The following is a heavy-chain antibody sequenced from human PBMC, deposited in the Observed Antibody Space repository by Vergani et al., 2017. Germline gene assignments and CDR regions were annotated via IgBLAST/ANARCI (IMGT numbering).Heavy chain of an antibody. CDR3: ASLPEPGRKASDNI. CDR2: IHYSGRT. J-gene: IGHJ3*02. Sequence: QVQLQESAPGLMKSSQTLSLTCTVSGGSISRSDDYWSWIRQSPGKGLEWIGYIHYSGRTYYDPSLKSRVTISVDTSKNQFSLKLSSVTAADTAVYYCASLPEPGRKASDNIWGQGTMVTVSS. D-gene: IGHD1-14*01. CDR1: GGSISRSDDY. V-gene: IGHV4-30-4*08.